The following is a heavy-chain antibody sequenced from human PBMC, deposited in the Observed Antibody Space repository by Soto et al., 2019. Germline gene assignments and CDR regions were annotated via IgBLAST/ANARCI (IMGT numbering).Heavy chain of an antibody. D-gene: IGHD2-2*01. CDR2: ISGYNDNT. CDR3: AKDASSWFYYYYGMDV. Sequence: QIQLVQSGPEVRKPGASVKVSCKASGYIFSNFGISWVRQAPGQGLEWMGWISGYNDNTNYAQKFQDRVRMTTDISTSTAYMELTTLRPKDTAVYYCAKDASSWFYYYYGMDVWGQGTTVTVSS. V-gene: IGHV1-18*01. J-gene: IGHJ6*02. CDR1: GYIFSNFG.